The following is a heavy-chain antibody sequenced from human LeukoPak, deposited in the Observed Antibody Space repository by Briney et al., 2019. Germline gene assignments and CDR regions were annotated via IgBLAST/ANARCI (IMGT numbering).Heavy chain of an antibody. CDR3: ARVATIFGVVIYYYYYMDV. CDR2: IYYSGST. V-gene: IGHV4-39*07. Sequence: EPSETLSLTCTVSGGSISSSSYYWGWIRQPPGKGLEWIGSIYYSGSTYYNPSLKSRVTMSVDTSKNQFSLKLSSVTAADTAVYYCARVATIFGVVIYYYYYMDVWGKGTTVTVSS. D-gene: IGHD3-3*01. J-gene: IGHJ6*03. CDR1: GGSISSSSYY.